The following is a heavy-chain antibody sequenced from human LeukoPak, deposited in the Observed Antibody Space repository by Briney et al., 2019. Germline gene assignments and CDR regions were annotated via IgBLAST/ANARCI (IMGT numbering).Heavy chain of an antibody. CDR2: IDPSDSYT. CDR1: GYSFTSYW. J-gene: IGHJ6*02. CDR3: ARHPYCSSTSCYQVGYYYGMDV. V-gene: IGHV5-10-1*01. Sequence: ESLELSCKGSGYSFTSYWISWVRQMPGKGLEWMGRIDPSDSYTNYSPSFQGHVTISADKSISTAYLQWSSLKASDTAMYYCARHPYCSSTSCYQVGYYYGMDVWGQGTTVTVSS. D-gene: IGHD2-2*01.